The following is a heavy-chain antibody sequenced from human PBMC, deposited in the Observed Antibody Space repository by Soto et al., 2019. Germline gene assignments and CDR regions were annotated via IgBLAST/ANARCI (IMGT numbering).Heavy chain of an antibody. D-gene: IGHD3-10*01. CDR2: IKQDGSEK. J-gene: IGHJ5*02. V-gene: IGHV3-7*05. CDR3: ARDLPYGSGRDWFDP. CDR1: GFTFSSYW. Sequence: GGSLRLSCAASGFTFSSYWMSWVRQAPGKGLEWVANIKQDGSEKYYVDSVKGRFTISRDNAKNSLYLQMNSLRAEDTAVYYCARDLPYGSGRDWFDPWGQGTLVTVSS.